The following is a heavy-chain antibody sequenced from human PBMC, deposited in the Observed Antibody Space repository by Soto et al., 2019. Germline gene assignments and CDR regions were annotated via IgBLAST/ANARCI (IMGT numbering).Heavy chain of an antibody. V-gene: IGHV1-69*02. D-gene: IGHD3-10*01. Sequence: QVQLVQSGAEVKRPGSSVKVSCKASGDTFAFHSINWVRQAPGLGLEWMGRINPILSMSNYAQRFQGRVTMTADESTSTAYMVRSSLRSEDTAIYYCATSYGSGYRAFDYWGRGALVTVSS. CDR2: INPILSMS. CDR1: GDTFAFHS. J-gene: IGHJ4*02. CDR3: ATSYGSGYRAFDY.